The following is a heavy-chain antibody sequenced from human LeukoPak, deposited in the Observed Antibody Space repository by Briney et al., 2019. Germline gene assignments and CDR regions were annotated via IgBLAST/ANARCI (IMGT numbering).Heavy chain of an antibody. CDR2: INHSGST. CDR1: GGSFSGYY. J-gene: IGHJ3*02. Sequence: PSETLSLTCAVYGGSFSGYYWSWIRQPPGKGLEWIGEINHSGSTNYNPSLKSRVTISVDTSKNQFSLKLSSVTAADTAVYYCARDSPLGYDSSGYYYVLHPFDAFDIWGQGTMVTVSS. CDR3: ARDSPLGYDSSGYYYVLHPFDAFDI. D-gene: IGHD3-22*01. V-gene: IGHV4-34*01.